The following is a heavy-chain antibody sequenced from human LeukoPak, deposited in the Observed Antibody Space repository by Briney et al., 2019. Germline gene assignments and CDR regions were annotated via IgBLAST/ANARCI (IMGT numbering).Heavy chain of an antibody. CDR3: ARGNYDYVWGSYRPRDWFDP. V-gene: IGHV4-34*01. J-gene: IGHJ5*02. Sequence: SETLSLTCAVYGGSFSGYYWSWIRQPPGKGLEWIGEINHSGSTNYNPSLKSRVTISVDTSKNQFSLKLSSVTAADTAVYYCARGNYDYVWGSYRPRDWFDPGGEGTLVTVSS. CDR1: GGSFSGYY. D-gene: IGHD3-16*02. CDR2: INHSGST.